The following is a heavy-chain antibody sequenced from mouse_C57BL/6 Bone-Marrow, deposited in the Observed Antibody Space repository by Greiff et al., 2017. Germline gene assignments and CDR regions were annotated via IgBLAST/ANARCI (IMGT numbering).Heavy chain of an antibody. CDR1: GYTFTSYW. J-gene: IGHJ2*01. Sequence: QVQLQQPGAELVKPGASVKLSCKASGYTFTSYWMHWVKQRPGRGLEWIGRIAPNSGGTKYNEKFKSKATLTVDKASSTAYMQLSSLTSDDSAVYYCARWARGYWGQGTTLTVSS. V-gene: IGHV1-72*01. CDR3: ARWARGY. CDR2: IAPNSGGT.